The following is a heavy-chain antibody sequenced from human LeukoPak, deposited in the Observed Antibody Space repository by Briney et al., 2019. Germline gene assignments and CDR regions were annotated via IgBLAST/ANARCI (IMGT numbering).Heavy chain of an antibody. V-gene: IGHV6-1*01. Sequence: SQTLSLTCAISGDSVSRSSTAWNWIRQSPSRGLEWLGRTFYWSRWYNDYAISVKSRITIHADTSKNQFSRQLSSVTPEDTAVYFCARGRMSYYAMDVWGQGTTVTVSS. D-gene: IGHD2-8*01. CDR1: GDSVSRSSTA. CDR3: ARGRMSYYAMDV. J-gene: IGHJ6*02. CDR2: TFYWSRWYN.